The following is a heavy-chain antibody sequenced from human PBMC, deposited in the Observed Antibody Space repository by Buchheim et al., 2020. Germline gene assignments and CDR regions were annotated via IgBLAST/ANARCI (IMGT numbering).Heavy chain of an antibody. CDR2: INHCGST. CDR1: GGSFSGYY. CDR3: ARGYSSSWTGVGNWFDP. V-gene: IGHV4-34*01. D-gene: IGHD6-13*01. J-gene: IGHJ5*02. Sequence: QVQLQQWGAGLLKPSETLSLTCAVYGGSFSGYYWSWIRQPPGKGLEWIGEINHCGSTNYNPSLKSRVTISVDTSNNQFSLKLSSVTAADTAVYYCARGYSSSWTGVGNWFDPWGQGTL.